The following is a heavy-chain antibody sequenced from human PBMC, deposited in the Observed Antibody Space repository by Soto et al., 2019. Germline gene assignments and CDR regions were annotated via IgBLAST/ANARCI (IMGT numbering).Heavy chain of an antibody. CDR3: ARVYLLQAGWVAP. D-gene: IGHD2-2*01. CDR2: ISAYNGNT. Sequence: QVQLVQSGAEVKKPGPSVKVSCKASGYTFTSYGISWVRQAPGQGLEWMGWISAYNGNTNYAQELQGRVTMTTDTYTSTAHMELRSLRPDDTAVYYCARVYLLQAGWVAPWGQGTLVTVSS. V-gene: IGHV1-18*04. J-gene: IGHJ5*02. CDR1: GYTFTSYG.